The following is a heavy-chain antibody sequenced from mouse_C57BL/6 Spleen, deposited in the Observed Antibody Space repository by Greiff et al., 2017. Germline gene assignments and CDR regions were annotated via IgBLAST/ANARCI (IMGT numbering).Heavy chain of an antibody. J-gene: IGHJ4*01. CDR3: ARRPANWDAMDY. CDR1: GFTFRSYG. CDR2: ISSGGSYT. D-gene: IGHD4-1*01. Sequence: EVHLVESGGDLVKPGGSLKLSCAASGFTFRSYGMSWVRQTPDKRLAWVATISSGGSYTYYPDSVKGRFPISRDNAKNTLYLQMSSLKSEDTAMYYCARRPANWDAMDYWGQGTSVTVSS. V-gene: IGHV5-6*01.